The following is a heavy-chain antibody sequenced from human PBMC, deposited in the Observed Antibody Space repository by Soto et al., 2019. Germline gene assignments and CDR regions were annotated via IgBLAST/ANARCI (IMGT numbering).Heavy chain of an antibody. J-gene: IGHJ4*02. CDR3: ARDRPHSRTNFDY. CDR1: GGTFSSYT. V-gene: IGHV1-69*04. Sequence: GASVKVSCKASGGTFSSYTISWVRQAPGQGLEWMGRIIPILGIANYAQKFQGRVTITADKSTSTAYMELSSLRSEDTAVYYCARDRPHSRTNFDYWGQGTLVTVSS. CDR2: IIPILGIA.